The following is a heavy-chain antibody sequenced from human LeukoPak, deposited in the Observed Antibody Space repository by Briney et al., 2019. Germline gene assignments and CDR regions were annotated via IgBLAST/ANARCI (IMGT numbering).Heavy chain of an antibody. CDR3: AKEQYSGSYNYYYYMDV. Sequence: GGSLRLSCAASGFTFSSYGMHWVRQAPGQGLEWVAFIRYDGSNKYYADSVKGRFTISRDNSKNTLYLQMNSLRAEDTAVYYCAKEQYSGSYNYYYYMDVWGKGTTVIISS. V-gene: IGHV3-30*02. D-gene: IGHD1-26*01. CDR1: GFTFSSYG. J-gene: IGHJ6*03. CDR2: IRYDGSNK.